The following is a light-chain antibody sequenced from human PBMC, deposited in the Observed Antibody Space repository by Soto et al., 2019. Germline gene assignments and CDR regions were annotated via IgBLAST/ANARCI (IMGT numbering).Light chain of an antibody. CDR3: QQYGSSL. Sequence: EIVLTQSPGTLSLSPGERATLSCRASQSVSNNYLAWYQQKPGQAPRLPIYGASNRATGIPDRFSGSGSGTDFTLTISRLEPEDFAVYYCQQYGSSLFGQGTKVDIK. V-gene: IGKV3-20*01. CDR2: GAS. CDR1: QSVSNNY. J-gene: IGKJ1*01.